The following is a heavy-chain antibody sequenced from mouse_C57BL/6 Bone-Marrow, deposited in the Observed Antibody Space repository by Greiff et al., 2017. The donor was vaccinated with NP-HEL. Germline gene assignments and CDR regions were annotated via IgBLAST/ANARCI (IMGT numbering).Heavy chain of an antibody. CDR1: GYTFTSYW. Sequence: QVQLQQPGAELVKPGASVKLSCKASGYTFTSYWMQWVKQRPGQGLEWIGEIDPSDSYSNYNQKFKGKATLTVDTSSSTAYMQRSSLTAEDSAVYYCARFITTVVGGYYFDYGGQGTTLTVSA. CDR2: IDPSDSYS. CDR3: ARFITTVVGGYYFDY. V-gene: IGHV1-50*01. D-gene: IGHD1-1*01. J-gene: IGHJ2*01.